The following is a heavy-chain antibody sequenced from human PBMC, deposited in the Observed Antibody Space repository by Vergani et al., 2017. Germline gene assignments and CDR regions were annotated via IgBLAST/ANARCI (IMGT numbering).Heavy chain of an antibody. CDR2: IYYSGST. J-gene: IGHJ5*02. CDR1: GGSISRYY. CDR3: ATGGGLLQRSAFDP. Sequence: QVQLQESGPGLVKPSETLSLTCTVSGGSISRYYWSWIRQPPGKGLEWIGYIYYSGSTNYNPSLKSRVTISVDTSKNQFSLKLSSVTAADTAVYYCATGGGLLQRSAFDPWGQGTLVTVSS. D-gene: IGHD3-10*01. V-gene: IGHV4-59*01.